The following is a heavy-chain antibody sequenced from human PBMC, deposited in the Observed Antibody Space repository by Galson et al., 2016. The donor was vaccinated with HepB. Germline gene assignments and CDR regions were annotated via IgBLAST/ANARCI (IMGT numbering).Heavy chain of an antibody. CDR3: AKDAKRMPTGNGGIYDY. CDR1: KFTFSTCA. Sequence: SLRLSCAASKFTFSTCAVSWVRQAPGKGLEWVSTISGSGDNTFHAESVKGRFTISRDNPRNTLFLQMNSLTAEDTAVYYCAKDAKRMPTGNGGIYDYWGQGTLVTVSS. J-gene: IGHJ4*02. D-gene: IGHD1-1*01. V-gene: IGHV3-23*01. CDR2: ISGSGDNT.